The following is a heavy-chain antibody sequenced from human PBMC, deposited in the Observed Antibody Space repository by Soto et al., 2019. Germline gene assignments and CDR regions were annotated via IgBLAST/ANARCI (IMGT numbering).Heavy chain of an antibody. D-gene: IGHD2-15*01. CDR3: ARAHEVAWFDS. Sequence: EVQLVESGGGLVKPGESLRLSCAASGFSFSSYTMNWVRQAPGKGLQWVSSITNRGTHTYSADSVKGRFTISRDNDKNSLYLQMNNLRAEDTVIYFCARAHEVAWFDSWGLGTLVTVTS. CDR1: GFSFSSYT. J-gene: IGHJ5*01. CDR2: ITNRGTHT. V-gene: IGHV3-21*01.